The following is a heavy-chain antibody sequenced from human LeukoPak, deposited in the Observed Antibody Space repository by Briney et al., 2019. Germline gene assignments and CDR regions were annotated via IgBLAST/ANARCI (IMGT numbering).Heavy chain of an antibody. CDR3: TTAFYYDSSGYSYVDYYYYGMDV. V-gene: IGHV3-15*01. J-gene: IGHJ6*02. CDR1: GFTFSDAW. D-gene: IGHD3-22*01. CDR2: IKRKTDGGTP. Sequence: GGSLRLSCAASGFTFSDAWMTWVRQAPGKGLEWVGRIKRKTDGGTPDYAAPVIGRVTISRDDSKNTLYLQMNSLKTEDTAVYYCTTAFYYDSSGYSYVDYYYYGMDVWGQGTTVTVSS.